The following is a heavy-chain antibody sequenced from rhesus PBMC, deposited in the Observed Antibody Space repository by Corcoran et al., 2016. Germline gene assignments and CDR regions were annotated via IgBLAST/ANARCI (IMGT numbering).Heavy chain of an antibody. V-gene: IGHV4-173*01. CDR1: GGSISSNS. J-gene: IGHJ4*01. CDR3: ARDMAGRRWASYYFDY. CDR2: LSGRGGST. Sequence: QLQLQESGPGLVKPSATLALTCALSGGSISSNSWRWIRPTPGKGPAGIGRLSGRGGSTDYNPSLRSRDTMSTDTSKNQFSRKLSSVTAADTAVYYCARDMAGRRWASYYFDYWGQGVLVTVSS. D-gene: IGHD2-15*01.